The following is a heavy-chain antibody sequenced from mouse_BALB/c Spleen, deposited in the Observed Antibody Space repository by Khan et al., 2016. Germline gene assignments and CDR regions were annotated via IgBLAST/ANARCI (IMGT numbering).Heavy chain of an antibody. V-gene: IGHV3-6*02. CDR1: GYSITSGYY. J-gene: IGHJ3*01. CDR3: ATYGNDEGFAY. Sequence: EVQLQESGPGLVKPSQSLSLTCSVTGYSITSGYYWNWIRQFPGNKLEWVGYISYDGSNNYNPSLKNRISITRDTSKNQFFLQLNSVTTEDTATYYCATYGNDEGFAYWGQGALVTVSA. CDR2: ISYDGSN. D-gene: IGHD2-14*01.